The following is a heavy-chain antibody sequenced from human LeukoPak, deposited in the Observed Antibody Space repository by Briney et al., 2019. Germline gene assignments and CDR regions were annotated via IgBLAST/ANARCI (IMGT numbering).Heavy chain of an antibody. V-gene: IGHV3-53*01. CDR1: GFTVSSNY. CDR2: IYRDGNT. J-gene: IGHJ4*02. CDR3: VSHSDSLTSYSFDY. D-gene: IGHD3-9*01. Sequence: GGSLRLSCAASGFTVSSNYMSWVRQAPGKGLEWVSIIYRDGNTYYADSVKGRFAVSRDNSKNTLSLQMNSLRAEDTAMYYCVSHSDSLTSYSFDYWGQGTLVTFSS.